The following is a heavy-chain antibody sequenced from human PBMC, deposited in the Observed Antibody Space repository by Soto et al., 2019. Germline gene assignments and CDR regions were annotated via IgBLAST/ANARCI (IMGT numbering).Heavy chain of an antibody. CDR3: ARHGPRVYYDNSDYYYYGMDV. Sequence: PGESLKISCKGSGYSFTIYWIGWVRQMPGKGLEWMGIIYPGDSDTRDSPSFQGQVTISADKSISTAYLQWSSLKASDTAMYYCARHGPRVYYDNSDYYYYGMDVWGQGTTVTVSS. CDR2: IYPGDSDT. J-gene: IGHJ6*02. V-gene: IGHV5-51*01. CDR1: GYSFTIYW. D-gene: IGHD3-22*01.